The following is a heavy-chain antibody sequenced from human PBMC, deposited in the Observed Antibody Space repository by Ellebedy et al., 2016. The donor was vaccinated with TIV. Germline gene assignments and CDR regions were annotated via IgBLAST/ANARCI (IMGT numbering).Heavy chain of an antibody. J-gene: IGHJ4*02. V-gene: IGHV3-23*01. CDR1: GFTFSSYA. Sequence: GESLKISCAASGFTFSSYAMSWVRQAPGKGLEWVSTISSTGSRTYYADSVEGRFIISRDTSKKTLDLQMNSLRAEDTAVYYCAKGRGGGSDTSAPRYYFDYWGLGTLVTVSS. CDR3: AKGRGGGSDTSAPRYYFDY. CDR2: ISSTGSRT. D-gene: IGHD3-22*01.